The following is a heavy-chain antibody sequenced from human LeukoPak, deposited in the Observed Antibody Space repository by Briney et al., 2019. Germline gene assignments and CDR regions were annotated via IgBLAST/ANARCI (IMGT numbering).Heavy chain of an antibody. CDR3: VTGFTTMAVDYFDY. CDR2: SDPEDGER. Sequence: ASVKVSCKVSGKTLSDLSIHWLRQPPGKGLEWLGGSDPEDGERIYAQMFQGRVTMTEDTSIDTAYMELSSLRSEDTAVYYCVTGFTTMAVDYFDYCGQGTLVTVSP. CDR1: GKTLSDLS. D-gene: IGHD4/OR15-4a*01. J-gene: IGHJ4*02. V-gene: IGHV1-24*01.